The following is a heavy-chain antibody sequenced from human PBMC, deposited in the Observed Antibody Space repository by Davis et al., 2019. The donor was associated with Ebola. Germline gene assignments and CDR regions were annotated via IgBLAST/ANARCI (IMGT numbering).Heavy chain of an antibody. V-gene: IGHV4-59*08. CDR3: ARHAPHSGGWYSAWLDP. D-gene: IGHD6-19*01. J-gene: IGHJ5*02. Sequence: SETLSLTCTVSGGSVSSFYWSWIRQSPGKGLEWIGYNYYIGKTNYNPSLESRITISVDTSKNQISLRLRSVTAADTAVYYCARHAPHSGGWYSAWLDPWGQGTVVTVSS. CDR1: GGSVSSFY. CDR2: NYYIGKT.